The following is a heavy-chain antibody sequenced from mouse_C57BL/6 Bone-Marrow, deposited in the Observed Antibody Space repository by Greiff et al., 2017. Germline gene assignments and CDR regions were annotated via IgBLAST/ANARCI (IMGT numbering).Heavy chain of an antibody. CDR2: INPGSGGT. J-gene: IGHJ2*01. D-gene: IGHD1-1*02. Sequence: VKLQESGAELVRPGTSVKVSCKASGYAFTNYLIEWVKQRPGQGLEWIGVINPGSGGTNYNEKFKGKVTLTADKSSSTAYMQLSSLTSEDSAVYFCARGLWYFDYWGQGTTLTVSS. CDR1: GYAFTNYL. CDR3: ARGLWYFDY. V-gene: IGHV1-54*01.